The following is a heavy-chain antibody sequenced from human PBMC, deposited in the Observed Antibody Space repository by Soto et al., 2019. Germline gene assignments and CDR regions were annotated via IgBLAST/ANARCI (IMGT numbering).Heavy chain of an antibody. V-gene: IGHV3-30*03. CDR2: ISYDGKQT. D-gene: IGHD3-16*01. CDR3: ARDGWGSNWYFDL. J-gene: IGHJ2*01. Sequence: LSLSCGARWLTFKDYGMHWVRQAPGKGLEWVAVISYDGKQTYYADSVKGRFTISKDKSKRTLFLQMNSLRVDDTAVYYCARDGWGSNWYFDLW. CDR1: WLTFKDYG.